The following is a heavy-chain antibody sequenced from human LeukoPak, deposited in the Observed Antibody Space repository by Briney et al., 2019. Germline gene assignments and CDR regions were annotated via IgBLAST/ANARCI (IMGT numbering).Heavy chain of an antibody. CDR1: GFTFDDYA. Sequence: GGSLRLSCAASGFTFDDYAMHWVRQAPGKGLEWVSGISWNSGSIGYADSVKGRFTISRDNAKNSLYLQMNSLRAEDTAVYYCARDLAAAGYYYYGMDVWGQGTTVTVSS. V-gene: IGHV3-9*01. CDR2: ISWNSGSI. D-gene: IGHD6-13*01. J-gene: IGHJ6*02. CDR3: ARDLAAAGYYYYGMDV.